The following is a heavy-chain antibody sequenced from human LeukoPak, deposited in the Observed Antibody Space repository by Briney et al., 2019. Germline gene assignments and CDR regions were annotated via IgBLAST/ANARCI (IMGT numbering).Heavy chain of an antibody. J-gene: IGHJ4*02. CDR1: GFTFSSYA. CDR3: ARESATRDFDY. V-gene: IGHV3-30-3*01. Sequence: GGSLRLSCAASGFTFSSYARHWVRQAPGKGLEWVAVISYDGSNKYYADSVKGRFTISRDNSKNTLYLQMNSLRAEDTAVYYCARESATRDFDYWGQGTLVTASS. CDR2: ISYDGSNK.